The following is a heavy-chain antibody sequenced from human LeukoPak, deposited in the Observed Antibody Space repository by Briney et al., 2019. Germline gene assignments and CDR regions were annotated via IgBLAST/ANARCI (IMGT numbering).Heavy chain of an antibody. CDR3: ARGSRRWLHGHYFDY. V-gene: IGHV4-34*01. J-gene: IGHJ4*02. CDR2: INHSGST. D-gene: IGHD5-24*01. CDR1: GGSFSGYY. Sequence: SETLSLTCAVYGGSFSGYYWSWIRQPPGKGLEWIGEINHSGSTNYNPSLKSRVTISVDTSKNQFSLKLSSVTAADTAVYYCARGSRRWLHGHYFDYWGQGTLVTVSS.